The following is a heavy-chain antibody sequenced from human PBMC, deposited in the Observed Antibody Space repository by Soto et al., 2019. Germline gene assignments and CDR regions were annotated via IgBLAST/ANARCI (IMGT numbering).Heavy chain of an antibody. CDR2: ISGSGGST. CDR1: GFTFSSYA. J-gene: IGHJ4*02. CDR3: AKGAYDSSGYYANYYFDY. D-gene: IGHD3-22*01. Sequence: EVQLLESGGGLVQPGGSLRLSCAASGFTFSSYAMSWVRQAPGKGLEWVSAISGSGGSTYYADSVKGRFTISRDNSKNTLYLQMNSLRAEDTAVYYCAKGAYDSSGYYANYYFDYWGQGTLVTVSS. V-gene: IGHV3-23*01.